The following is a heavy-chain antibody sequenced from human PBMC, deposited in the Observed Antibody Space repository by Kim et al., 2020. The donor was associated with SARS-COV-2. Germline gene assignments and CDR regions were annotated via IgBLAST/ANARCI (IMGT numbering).Heavy chain of an antibody. J-gene: IGHJ5*02. Sequence: SVKVSCKASGGTFSSYAISWVRQAPGQGLEWMGGIIPIFGTANYAQKFQGRVTITEDESTSTAYMELSSLRSEHTAVYYCASVDMPGGDLNWFDPWGQGTLVTVSS. D-gene: IGHD5-12*01. CDR2: IIPIFGTA. CDR3: ASVDMPGGDLNWFDP. V-gene: IGHV1-69*13. CDR1: GGTFSSYA.